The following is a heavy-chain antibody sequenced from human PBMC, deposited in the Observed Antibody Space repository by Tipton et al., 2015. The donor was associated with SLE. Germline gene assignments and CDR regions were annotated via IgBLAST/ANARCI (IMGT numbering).Heavy chain of an antibody. Sequence: TLSLTCTVSGDSIRSLGYYWGWIRQPPGKGLEWLGTVYYSGSAYYNPSLESRVPISVDTSKNRFSLKLSSVTAADTAVYYCARRRAAVPFDYWGQGTLVTVS. CDR3: ARRRAAVPFDY. CDR1: GDSIRSLGYY. D-gene: IGHD6-13*01. J-gene: IGHJ4*02. V-gene: IGHV4-39*07. CDR2: VYYSGSA.